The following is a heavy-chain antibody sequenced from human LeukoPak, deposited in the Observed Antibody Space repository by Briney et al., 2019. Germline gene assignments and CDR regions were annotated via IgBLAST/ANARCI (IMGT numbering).Heavy chain of an antibody. CDR1: GFIFRTYA. CDR2: ISDDGNNK. J-gene: IGHJ4*02. Sequence: PGRSLRLSCAASGFIFRTYAMHWVRQAPGKGLEWVAVISDDGNNKYYADSVEGRFSISRDNSKNTLYLQMNSLRAEDTAVFYCARGNAMIVVAKLDYWGQGALVTVSS. CDR3: ARGNAMIVVAKLDY. D-gene: IGHD3-22*01. V-gene: IGHV3-30*04.